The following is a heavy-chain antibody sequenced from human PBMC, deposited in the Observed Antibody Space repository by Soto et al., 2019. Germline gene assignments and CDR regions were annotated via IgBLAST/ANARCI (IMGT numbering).Heavy chain of an antibody. J-gene: IGHJ4*02. V-gene: IGHV2-70*01. CDR3: ARSRNYYDSRGYRFYFDY. Sequence: SGPTLVNPTQTLTLTCTFSGFSHSTIGMCVTWIRQPPGKALEWLALIDWDGYEYYSTSLKTRLAISKDTSKNEVVLRMTNMDPVDTATYYCARSRNYYDSRGYRFYFDYWGQGILVTVSS. CDR2: IDWDGYE. D-gene: IGHD3-22*01. CDR1: GFSHSTIGMC.